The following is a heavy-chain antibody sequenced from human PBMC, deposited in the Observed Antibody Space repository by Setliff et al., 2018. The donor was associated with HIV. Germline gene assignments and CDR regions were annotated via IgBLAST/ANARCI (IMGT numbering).Heavy chain of an antibody. CDR3: VGGGSFSDGFDI. V-gene: IGHV4-59*01. CDR1: GDSINIYY. CDR2: IDYNGRS. J-gene: IGHJ3*02. D-gene: IGHD1-26*01. Sequence: SETLSLTCTVSGDSINIYYWSWIRQPPGKGLEWIGYIDYNGRSIYNPSLESRVTMSLDTSKNHFSRRLSSMTAADTAVYSCVGGGSFSDGFDIWGQGTMVTVSS.